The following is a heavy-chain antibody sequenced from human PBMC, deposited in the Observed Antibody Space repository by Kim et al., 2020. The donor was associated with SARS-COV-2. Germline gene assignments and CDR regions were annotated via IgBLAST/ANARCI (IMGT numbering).Heavy chain of an antibody. CDR2: IGTAGDT. CDR1: GFTFSSYD. J-gene: IGHJ6*02. CDR3: ARVGYSGSYSDYGMDV. D-gene: IGHD1-26*01. V-gene: IGHV3-13*04. Sequence: GGSLRLSCAASGFTFSSYDMHWVRQATGKGLEWVSAIGTAGDTYYPGSVKGRFTISRENAKNSLYLQMNSLRAGDTAVYYCARVGYSGSYSDYGMDVWGQGTTVTVSS.